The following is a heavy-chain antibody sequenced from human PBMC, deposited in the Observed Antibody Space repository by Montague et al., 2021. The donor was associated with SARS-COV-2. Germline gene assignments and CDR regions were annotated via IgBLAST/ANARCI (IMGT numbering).Heavy chain of an antibody. D-gene: IGHD3-22*01. CDR3: VREGRSSAYAMDY. J-gene: IGHJ4*02. CDR2: IHYTGST. CDR1: GDSVDSDC. Sequence: SETLSLTCTVSGDSVDSDCWSWVRQPPGERLEWIGHIHYTGSTEYNPSLKSRASISVDTSKSQFSLRLTSVTAADTAVYYCVREGRSSAYAMDYWGQGTLVTVSS. V-gene: IGHV4-59*02.